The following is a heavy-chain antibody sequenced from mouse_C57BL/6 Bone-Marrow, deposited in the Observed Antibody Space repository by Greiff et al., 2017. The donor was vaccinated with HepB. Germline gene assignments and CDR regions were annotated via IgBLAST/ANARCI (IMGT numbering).Heavy chain of an antibody. CDR3: ARRGTTVVEGYFDV. D-gene: IGHD1-1*01. V-gene: IGHV1-69*01. J-gene: IGHJ1*03. CDR1: GYTFTSYW. CDR2: IDPSDSYT. Sequence: QVQLQQPGAELVMPGASVKLSCKASGYTFTSYWMHWVKQRPGQGLEWIGEIDPSDSYTNYNQKFKGKSTLTVDKSSSTAYMQLSSLTSEDSAVYYGARRGTTVVEGYFDVWGTGTTVTVSS.